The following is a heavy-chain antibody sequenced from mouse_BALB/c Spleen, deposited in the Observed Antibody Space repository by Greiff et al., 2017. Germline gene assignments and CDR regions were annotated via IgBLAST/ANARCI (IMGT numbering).Heavy chain of an antibody. Sequence: EVQGVESGGGLVKPGGSLKLSCAASGFTFSDYYMYWVRQTPEKRLEWVATISDGGSYTYYPDSVKGRFTISRDNAKNNLYLQMSSLKSEDTAMYYCARDWDVGFAYWGQGTLVTVSA. CDR3: ARDWDVGFAY. CDR2: ISDGGSYT. V-gene: IGHV5-4*02. CDR1: GFTFSDYY. D-gene: IGHD4-1*01. J-gene: IGHJ3*01.